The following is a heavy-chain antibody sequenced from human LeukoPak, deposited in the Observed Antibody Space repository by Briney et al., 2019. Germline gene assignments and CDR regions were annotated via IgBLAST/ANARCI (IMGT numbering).Heavy chain of an antibody. J-gene: IGHJ4*02. CDR1: GGSISSSSYY. D-gene: IGHD3-9*01. Sequence: SETLSLTCTVSGGSISSSSYYWGWIRQPPGKGLEWIGSIYYSGSTYYNPSLKSRVTISVDTSKNQFSLKLSSVTAADTAVYYCARGGRWLRYFDWVEWGQGTLVTVSS. V-gene: IGHV4-39*07. CDR2: IYYSGST. CDR3: ARGGRWLRYFDWVE.